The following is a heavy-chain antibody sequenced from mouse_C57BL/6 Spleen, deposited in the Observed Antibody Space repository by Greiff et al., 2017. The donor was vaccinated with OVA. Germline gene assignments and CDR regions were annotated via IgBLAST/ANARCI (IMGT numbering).Heavy chain of an antibody. CDR1: GYTFTSYW. J-gene: IGHJ2*01. CDR3: ARRYDYDDFDY. V-gene: IGHV1-64*01. D-gene: IGHD2-4*01. Sequence: VKLQQPGAELVKPGASVKLSCKASGYTFTSYWMHWVKQRPGQGLEWIGMIHPNSGSTNYNEKFKSKATLTVDKSSSTAYMQLSSLTSEDSAVYYCARRYDYDDFDYWGQGTTLTVSS. CDR2: IHPNSGST.